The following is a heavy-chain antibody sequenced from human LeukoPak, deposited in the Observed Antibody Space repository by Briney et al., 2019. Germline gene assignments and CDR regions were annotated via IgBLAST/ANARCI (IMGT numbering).Heavy chain of an antibody. D-gene: IGHD6-19*01. CDR3: ARLDCSSDRCGRDDDAFDV. CDR1: GYTFSNYW. CDR2: IYPRDSDT. Sequence: GESLKISCKGSGYTFSNYWIGWVRQMPGKGLESVGIIYPRDSDTRYSPSFEVQVTISADKSISTAYLQWNSLKASDTGMYYCARLDCSSDRCGRDDDAFDVWGQGTMVTVSS. J-gene: IGHJ3*01. V-gene: IGHV5-51*01.